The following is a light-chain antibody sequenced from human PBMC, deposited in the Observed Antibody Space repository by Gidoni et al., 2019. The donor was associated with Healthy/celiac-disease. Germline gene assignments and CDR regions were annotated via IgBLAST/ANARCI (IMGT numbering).Light chain of an antibody. CDR1: QGISSY. Sequence: IQLTPSPSFLSASVGDRVTLTCRASQGISSYLAWYQQKPGKAPKLLIYAASTLQSGVPSRFSGSGSGTEFTLTISSLQPEDFATYYCQQLNSYPRTFGQGTKVEIK. CDR2: AAS. V-gene: IGKV1-9*01. CDR3: QQLNSYPRT. J-gene: IGKJ1*01.